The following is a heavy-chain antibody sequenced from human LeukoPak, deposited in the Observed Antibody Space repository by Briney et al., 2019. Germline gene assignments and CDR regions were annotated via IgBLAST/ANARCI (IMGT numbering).Heavy chain of an antibody. CDR1: GYTFSDYV. D-gene: IGHD3-9*01. CDR3: ATYDVLTGFEY. V-gene: IGHV1-69*13. Sequence: ASVKVSCKASGYTFSDYVISWVRQAPGQGLNWMGGISPLLGASKHTQNFHDRVTITADESTTTAYMELSDLRSADTAVYYCATYDVLTGFEYWGQGTLVTVSS. J-gene: IGHJ4*02. CDR2: ISPLLGAS.